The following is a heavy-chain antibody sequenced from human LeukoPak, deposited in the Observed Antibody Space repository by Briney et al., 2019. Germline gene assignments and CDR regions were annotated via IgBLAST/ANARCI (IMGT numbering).Heavy chain of an antibody. J-gene: IGHJ6*03. CDR1: GGSFSGCY. CDR3: ARGQGGYSYGYGFYYYYMDV. Sequence: PSETLSLTCAVYGGSFSGCYWSWIRQPPGKGLEWIGEINHSGSTNYNPSLKSRVTISVDTSKNQFSLKLSSVTAADTAVYYCARGQGGYSYGYGFYYYYMDVWGKGTTVTVSS. D-gene: IGHD5-18*01. V-gene: IGHV4-34*01. CDR2: INHSGST.